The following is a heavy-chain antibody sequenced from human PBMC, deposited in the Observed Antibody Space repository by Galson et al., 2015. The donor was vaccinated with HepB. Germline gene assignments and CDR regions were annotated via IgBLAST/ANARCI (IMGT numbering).Heavy chain of an antibody. V-gene: IGHV3-30*04. Sequence: SLRLSCAASGFTFSSYAMHWVRQAPGKGLEWVADISYDGSNKYYADSVKGRFTISRDNSKNTLYLQMNSLRAEDTAVYYCARVRDGSGSYSLDYWGQGTLVTVSS. CDR2: ISYDGSNK. CDR3: ARVRDGSGSYSLDY. J-gene: IGHJ4*02. D-gene: IGHD3-10*01. CDR1: GFTFSSYA.